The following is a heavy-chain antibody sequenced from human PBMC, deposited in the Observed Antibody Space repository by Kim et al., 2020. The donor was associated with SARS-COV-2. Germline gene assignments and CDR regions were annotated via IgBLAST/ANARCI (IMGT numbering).Heavy chain of an antibody. Sequence: SETLSLTCTVSGGSISSYYWSWIRQPPGKGLEWIGYIYYGGSTNYNPSLKSRVTISVDTSKNQFSLKLSSVTAADTAVYYCAGSLLGYCSGGSCYPQYYFDYWGQGTLVTVSS. V-gene: IGHV4-59*01. CDR1: GGSISSYY. CDR2: IYYGGST. J-gene: IGHJ4*02. D-gene: IGHD2-15*01. CDR3: AGSLLGYCSGGSCYPQYYFDY.